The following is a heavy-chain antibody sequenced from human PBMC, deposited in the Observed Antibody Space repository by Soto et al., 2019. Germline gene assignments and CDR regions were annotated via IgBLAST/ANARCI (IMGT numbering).Heavy chain of an antibody. V-gene: IGHV4-4*02. CDR2: IYHSGST. J-gene: IGHJ4*02. CDR3: ASLRGYRYGQTFDY. Sequence: QVQLQESGPGLVKPSGTLSLTCAVSGGSISSSNWWSWVRQPPGKGLEWIGEIYHSGSTNYNPSPITRVTISVHTSKNHFSLKLRSVTAADTAVYYCASLRGYRYGQTFDYWGQGTLVTVSS. D-gene: IGHD5-18*01. CDR1: GGSISSSNW.